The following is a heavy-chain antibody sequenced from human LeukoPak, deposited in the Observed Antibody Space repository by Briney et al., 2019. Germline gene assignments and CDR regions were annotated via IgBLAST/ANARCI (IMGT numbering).Heavy chain of an antibody. V-gene: IGHV4-4*09. Sequence: SETLSLTCAVSGVSISPYYWAWIRKPPGKVLEWIGYIHTSGSNNQYPSLKSRVTISVDKSKNHFSLRLTSVTAADTAVYYCARLSAAVHLGAFDLWGQGTMVTVSS. CDR3: ARLSAAVHLGAFDL. J-gene: IGHJ3*01. CDR2: IHTSGSN. D-gene: IGHD3-3*01. CDR1: GVSISPYY.